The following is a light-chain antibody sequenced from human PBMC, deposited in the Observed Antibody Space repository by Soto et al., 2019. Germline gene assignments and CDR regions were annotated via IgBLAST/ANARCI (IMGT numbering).Light chain of an antibody. CDR3: QQYNNWPPIT. V-gene: IGKV3-15*01. Sequence: EILLTQSPGSLSLSPGDRATLSCRASQSVSSSYLARYQQKPRQAPRLLIYDTATRATGIPARFSGSGSGTEFTLTISSLQSEDFAVYYCQQYNNWPPITFGQGTRLEIK. J-gene: IGKJ5*01. CDR2: DTA. CDR1: QSVSSSY.